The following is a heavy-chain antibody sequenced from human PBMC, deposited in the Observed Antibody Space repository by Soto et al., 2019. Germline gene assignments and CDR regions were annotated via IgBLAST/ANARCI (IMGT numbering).Heavy chain of an antibody. CDR2: IDNDGSSR. CDR1: GFTFSSNW. V-gene: IGHV3-74*01. D-gene: IGHD6-19*01. CDR3: ATGSGWYSPDY. Sequence: EVQLEESGGGLVQPGGSLRLSCAASGFTFSSNWMHWVRQGPGKGLAWVSRIDNDGSSRDYADSVKGRFTISRDNAKNTLYLEMSSLRAEDTAVYYCATGSGWYSPDYWGQGTLVTVSS. J-gene: IGHJ4*02.